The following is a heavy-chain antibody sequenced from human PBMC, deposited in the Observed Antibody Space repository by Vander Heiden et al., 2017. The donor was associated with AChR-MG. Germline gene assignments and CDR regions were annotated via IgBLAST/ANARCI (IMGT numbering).Heavy chain of an antibody. CDR2: ISSSGSTI. V-gene: IGHV3-11*01. CDR1: ASTFSDYY. Sequence: QVPLAESGGRIVKPGGYLNHPCPATASTFSDYYIRSIRQAQGKGLEWVSYISSSGSTIYYADSVKGGFTISRDNAKNSLYLQMNSLRAEDTAVYYCARDRGVTPQPYYFDYWGQGTLVTVSS. CDR3: ARDRGVTPQPYYFDY. J-gene: IGHJ4*02. D-gene: IGHD3-10*01.